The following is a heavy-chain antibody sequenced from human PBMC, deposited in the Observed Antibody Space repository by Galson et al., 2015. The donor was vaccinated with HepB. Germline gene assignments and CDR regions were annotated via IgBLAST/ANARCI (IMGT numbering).Heavy chain of an antibody. J-gene: IGHJ5*02. V-gene: IGHV3-21*01. CDR2: IISSSAYT. CDR1: GFIFSRYS. CDR3: AREGRGQMVILGSFDP. Sequence: SLRLSCAASGFIFSRYSMNWVRQAPRKWLEWVSSIISSSAYTYYADSVKGRFTISRDNTKNSLYLQMNSLRAADTAVYYCAREGRGQMVILGSFDPLCQGTRVTVSS. D-gene: IGHD2/OR15-2a*01.